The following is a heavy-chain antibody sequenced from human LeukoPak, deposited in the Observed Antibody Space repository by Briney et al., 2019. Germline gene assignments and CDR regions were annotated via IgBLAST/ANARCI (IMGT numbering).Heavy chain of an antibody. CDR3: AKDGGYYGSGSYGN. J-gene: IGHJ4*02. V-gene: IGHV3-23*01. CDR2: ISGSGGST. CDR1: GFTFSNYA. Sequence: GSLRLSCAASGFTFSNYAMSWVRQAPGKGLEWVSAISGSGGSTYYADSVKGRFTISRDNSKNTLYLQMNSLRAEDTAVYYCAKDGGYYGSGSYGNWGQGTLVTVSS. D-gene: IGHD3-10*01.